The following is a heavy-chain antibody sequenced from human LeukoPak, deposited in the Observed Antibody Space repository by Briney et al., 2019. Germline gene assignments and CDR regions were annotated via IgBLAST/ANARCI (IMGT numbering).Heavy chain of an antibody. D-gene: IGHD3-10*01. CDR3: ARDLTWYGSGTLDY. V-gene: IGHV3-48*03. Sequence: GGSLRLSCAASGFTFSSYEMNWVRQAPGKGLEWVSYISSSGSTIYYADSVKGRFTISRDNAKNSLYLQMNSLRAEDTAVYYCARDLTWYGSGTLDYWGQGTLVTVSS. J-gene: IGHJ4*02. CDR1: GFTFSSYE. CDR2: ISSSGSTI.